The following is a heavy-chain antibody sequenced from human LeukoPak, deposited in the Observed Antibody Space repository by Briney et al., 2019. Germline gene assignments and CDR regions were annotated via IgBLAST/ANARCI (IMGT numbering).Heavy chain of an antibody. D-gene: IGHD3-22*01. J-gene: IGHJ4*02. CDR1: GFTFSSYA. CDR3: AKEYYYDSSHFDY. CDR2: ISGSGGST. Sequence: GGSLRLSCAASGFTFSSYAMSWVRQAPGKGLEWVSGISGSGGSTYYADAVKGRFTISRDNSKNTLYLQMNSLRAEDTAVYYCAKEYYYDSSHFDYWGQGTLVTVSS. V-gene: IGHV3-23*01.